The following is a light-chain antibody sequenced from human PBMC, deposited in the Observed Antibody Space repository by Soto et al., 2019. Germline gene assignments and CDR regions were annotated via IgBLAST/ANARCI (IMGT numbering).Light chain of an antibody. J-gene: IGLJ2*01. V-gene: IGLV1-51*01. CDR3: GTWDSTLSVGV. CDR2: DNN. CDR1: RSNIGIND. Sequence: QSVLTQPPSVSAAPGQKVTISCSGSRSNIGINDVSWYQHLPGAAPKLLIYDNNRRHSGIPDRFSGSKSGTSATLGITGLQTGDEADYYCGTWDSTLSVGVFGGGTKLTVL.